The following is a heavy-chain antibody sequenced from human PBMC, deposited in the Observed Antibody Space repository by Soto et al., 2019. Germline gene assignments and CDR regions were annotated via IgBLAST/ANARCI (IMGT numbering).Heavy chain of an antibody. J-gene: IGHJ3*02. D-gene: IGHD1-7*01. Sequence: EVQLVESGGGLVKPGGSLRLSCAASGFTFSNAWMSWVRQAPGKGLEWVGRIKSKTDGGTTDYGAHVKGRFTISRDDSKNTLYLQMNSLKTEDTAVYYCTTDHIGELAGDAFDIWGQGTMVTVSS. CDR2: IKSKTDGGTT. CDR3: TTDHIGELAGDAFDI. CDR1: GFTFSNAW. V-gene: IGHV3-15*01.